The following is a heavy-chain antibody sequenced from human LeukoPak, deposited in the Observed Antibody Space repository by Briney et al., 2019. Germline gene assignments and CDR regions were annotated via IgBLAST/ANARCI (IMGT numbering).Heavy chain of an antibody. CDR3: AKVGDDILTGYLSPDY. CDR2: ISGSGGST. Sequence: GGSLRLSCAASGFTFSIYAMSWVRQAPGKGLEWVSTISGSGGSTYYADSVKGRFTISRDNSKNTLYLQMNSLRAEDTAVYYCAKVGDDILTGYLSPDYWGQGSLVTVSS. J-gene: IGHJ4*02. D-gene: IGHD3-9*01. V-gene: IGHV3-23*01. CDR1: GFTFSIYA.